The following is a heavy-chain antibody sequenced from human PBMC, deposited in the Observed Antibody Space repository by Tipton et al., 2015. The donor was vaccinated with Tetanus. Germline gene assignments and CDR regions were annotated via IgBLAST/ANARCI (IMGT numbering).Heavy chain of an antibody. CDR3: ARRSYYLNIFDY. CDR2: IKPDGGEK. V-gene: IGHV3-7*01. Sequence: SLRLSCAASGFTFSTYWMSWVRQAPGKGLEWVANIKPDGGEKYYVDSVKGRFTISRDNAKNSLYLQVSSLRAEDTAVYFCARRSYYLNIFDYWGQGTLVTVSS. J-gene: IGHJ4*02. CDR1: GFTFSTYW. D-gene: IGHD3-10*01.